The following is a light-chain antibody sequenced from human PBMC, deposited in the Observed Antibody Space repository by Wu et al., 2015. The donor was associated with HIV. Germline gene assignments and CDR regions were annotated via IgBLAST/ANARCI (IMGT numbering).Light chain of an antibody. CDR2: GAS. Sequence: TVMTQSPVTLSVSPGERATLSCTASQSVRANLAWYQQKPGQAPRLLIYGASSRATGIPDRFSGSGSGTDFTLTISRLEPEDFAVYYCQHYGSSPPYTFGQGTKLEIK. CDR3: QHYGSSPPYT. CDR1: QSVRAN. V-gene: IGKV3-20*01. J-gene: IGKJ2*01.